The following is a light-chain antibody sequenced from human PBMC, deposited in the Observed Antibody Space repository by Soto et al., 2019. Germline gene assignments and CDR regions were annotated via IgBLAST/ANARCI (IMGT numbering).Light chain of an antibody. J-gene: IGKJ1*01. CDR1: QSVSSN. CDR2: GAS. Sequence: EIVMTQSPATLSVSPGERATLSCRASQSVSSNLAWYQQKPGQAPRLLIYGASTRATGITARFSGSGSGTECPLAISGLQSEDFAASYCQPDNNWPPWTGGQGTKVEIK. CDR3: QPDNNWPPWT. V-gene: IGKV3-15*01.